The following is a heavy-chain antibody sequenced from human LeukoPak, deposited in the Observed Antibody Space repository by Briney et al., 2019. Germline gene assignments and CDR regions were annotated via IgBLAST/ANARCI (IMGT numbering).Heavy chain of an antibody. CDR2: INPNSGGT. V-gene: IGHV1-2*06. D-gene: IGHD6-19*01. CDR1: GYIFTGYY. Sequence: GASVKVSCKASGYIFTGYYMHWVRQAPGQGLEWMGRINPNSGGTNYAQKFQGRVTMTRGTSISTAYMELSRLRSDDKAVYYCARLAVLDAFDIWGQGTMVTVSS. J-gene: IGHJ3*02. CDR3: ARLAVLDAFDI.